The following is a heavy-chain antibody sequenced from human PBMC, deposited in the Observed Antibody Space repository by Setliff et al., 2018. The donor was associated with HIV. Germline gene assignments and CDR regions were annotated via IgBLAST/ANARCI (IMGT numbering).Heavy chain of an antibody. CDR1: GYSISSSNW. CDR2: IDYSGST. Sequence: SETLSLTCTVSGYSISSSNWWSWIRQTPGKGLEWIGYIDYSGSTYYNPSLESRVTMSVDTSKNQFSLKLTSVTAVDTAAYYCARSTVGIRGVVRGYYYYYMDVWGKGTTVTVSS. CDR3: ARSTVGIRGVVRGYYYYYMDV. D-gene: IGHD3-10*01. V-gene: IGHV4-28*01. J-gene: IGHJ6*03.